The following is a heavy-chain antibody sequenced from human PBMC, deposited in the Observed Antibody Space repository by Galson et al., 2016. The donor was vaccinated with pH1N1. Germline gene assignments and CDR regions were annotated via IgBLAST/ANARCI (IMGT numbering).Heavy chain of an antibody. J-gene: IGHJ4*02. V-gene: IGHV5-51*01. D-gene: IGHD3-3*01. CDR2: IFPGDSDT. CDR3: ARQPNTMTTIDF. CDR1: GYSFTSYW. Sequence: QSGAEVKKPGESLKISCEASGYSFTSYWIGWVRQMPGKGLEWMGIIFPGDSDTRYNPSFQGQVTISADKSINTAYLQWTSLKASDTAMYFCARQPNTMTTIDFWGQGTLVTVSS.